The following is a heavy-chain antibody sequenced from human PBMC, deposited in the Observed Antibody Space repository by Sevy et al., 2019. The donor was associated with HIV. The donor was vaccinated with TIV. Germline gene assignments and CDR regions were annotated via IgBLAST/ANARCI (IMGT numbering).Heavy chain of an antibody. CDR2: ISWNSRNI. D-gene: IGHD2-21*01. Sequence: GGSLRLSCAASGFPFNDHAMHWVRLVPGKGLEWVSGISWNSRNIRYADSVKGRFTMSRDNTRHSVYLEMHSLRPEDTALYYCAKDINRGCDGVNCYSYYYYFYGLDVWGQGTTVTVSS. V-gene: IGHV3-9*01. CDR1: GFPFNDHA. CDR3: AKDINRGCDGVNCYSYYYYFYGLDV. J-gene: IGHJ6*02.